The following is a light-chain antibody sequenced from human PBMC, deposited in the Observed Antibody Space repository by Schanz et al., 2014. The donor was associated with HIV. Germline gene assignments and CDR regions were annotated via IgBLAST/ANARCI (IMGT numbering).Light chain of an antibody. J-gene: IGLJ3*02. Sequence: QSVLTQPTSASGTPGQRVTISCSGSSSNIEVNPVDWYLQLPGTAPKLLIYSDRLRPSGVPARFSGSKSGPSASLAIRGLQSDDEAHYYCAAWDDFLNGPVFGGGTKLTVL. CDR3: AAWDDFLNGPV. CDR1: SSNIEVNP. CDR2: SDR. V-gene: IGLV1-44*01.